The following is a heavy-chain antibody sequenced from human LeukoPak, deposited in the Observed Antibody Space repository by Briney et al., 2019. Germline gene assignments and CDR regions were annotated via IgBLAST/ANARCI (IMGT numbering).Heavy chain of an antibody. J-gene: IGHJ4*02. CDR1: GFTFSSYG. CDR3: ARVIEPGVIDY. CDR2: ISYDGSNK. Sequence: PGGSLRLSCAASGFTFSSYGMHWVRQAPGKGLEWVAVISYDGSNKYYADSVKGRFTISRDNAKNSLYLQMNSLRAEDTAVYYCARVIEPGVIDYWGQGTLVTVSS. V-gene: IGHV3-30*03. D-gene: IGHD1-14*01.